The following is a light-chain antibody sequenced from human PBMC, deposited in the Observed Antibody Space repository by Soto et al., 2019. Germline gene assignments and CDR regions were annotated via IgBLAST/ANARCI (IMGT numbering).Light chain of an antibody. CDR2: DNN. CDR1: TSNIGSNH. Sequence: QSVLTQPPSVSAAPGQKVTISCSGSTSNIGSNHVSWYQQIPETAPKLLIYDNNERPSGIPDRFSGSKSGTSATLGITGLQTGDEADYYCATWDNSLSVVLFGGGTKLTVL. CDR3: ATWDNSLSVVL. V-gene: IGLV1-51*01. J-gene: IGLJ2*01.